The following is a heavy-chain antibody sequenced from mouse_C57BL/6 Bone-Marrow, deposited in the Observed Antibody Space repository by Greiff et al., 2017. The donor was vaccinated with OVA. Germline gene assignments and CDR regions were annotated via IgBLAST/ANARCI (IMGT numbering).Heavy chain of an antibody. J-gene: IGHJ2*01. CDR2: IYPRSGNT. D-gene: IGHD1-1*01. Sequence: VQVVESGAELARPGASVKLSCKASGYTFTSYGISWVKQRTGQGLEWIGEIYPRSGNTYYNEKFKGKATLTADKSSSKAYMELRSLTSEYSAVYFCAREAGFTPVVATDFDYWRQGTTLTVSS. CDR3: AREAGFTPVVATDFDY. V-gene: IGHV1-81*01. CDR1: GYTFTSYG.